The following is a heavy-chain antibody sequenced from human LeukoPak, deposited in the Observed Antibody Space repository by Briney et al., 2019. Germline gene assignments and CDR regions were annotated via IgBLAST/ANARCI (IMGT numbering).Heavy chain of an antibody. CDR1: GFTFSSYA. D-gene: IGHD6-19*01. Sequence: GRSLRLSCAASGFTFSSYAMHWVRQAPGKGLEWVAVISYDGSNKYYADSVKGRFTISRDNSKNTLYLQMNSLRAEDTAVYYCASQGGIAVAGPLRDYYYYGMDVWGQGTTVTVSS. CDR3: ASQGGIAVAGPLRDYYYYGMDV. J-gene: IGHJ6*02. CDR2: ISYDGSNK. V-gene: IGHV3-30-3*01.